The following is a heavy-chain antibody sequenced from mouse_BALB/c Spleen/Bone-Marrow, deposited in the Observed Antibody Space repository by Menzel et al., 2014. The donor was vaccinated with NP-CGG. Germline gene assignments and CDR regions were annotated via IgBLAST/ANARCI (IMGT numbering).Heavy chain of an antibody. J-gene: IGHJ2*01. CDR1: DSEVFPITY. CDR2: ILPSIGRT. Sequence: VHLVESGSELRSPGSSVKLSCKDFDSEVFPITYMSWVRQKPGHGFEWIGDILPSIGRTIYGQNFADKATLDADTVSNTVYLELNGLTSEDSAIYYCARLYGNTFDYWGQGTTLTVSS. V-gene: IGHV15-2*02. D-gene: IGHD1-1*01. CDR3: ARLYGNTFDY.